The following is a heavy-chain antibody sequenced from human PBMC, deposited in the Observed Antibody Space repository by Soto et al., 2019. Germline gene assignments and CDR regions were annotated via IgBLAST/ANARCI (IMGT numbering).Heavy chain of an antibody. Sequence: GGSLRLSCSASGFTFSSYAMHWVRQAPGKGLEYVSAISSNGGSTYYADSVKGRFTISRDNSKNTLYLQMSSLRAEDTAVYYCVKDLTRGSPYYYGMDVWGQGTTVTVSS. J-gene: IGHJ6*02. CDR1: GFTFSSYA. V-gene: IGHV3-64D*08. CDR3: VKDLTRGSPYYYGMDV. D-gene: IGHD3-10*01. CDR2: ISSNGGST.